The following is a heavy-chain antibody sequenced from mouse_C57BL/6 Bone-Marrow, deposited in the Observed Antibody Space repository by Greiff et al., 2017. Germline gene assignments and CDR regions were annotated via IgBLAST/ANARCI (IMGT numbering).Heavy chain of an antibody. D-gene: IGHD1-1*01. CDR3: AGHYYYGSLIYRYFDV. J-gene: IGHJ1*03. V-gene: IGHV5-6*01. CDR2: ISSGGSYT. CDR1: GFTFSSYG. Sequence: VQLKESGGDLVKPGGSLKLSCAASGFTFSSYGMSWVRQTPDKRLEWVATISSGGSYTYYPDRVKGRFTISRDNAKNTLYLQMSSLKYEDTAMYYCAGHYYYGSLIYRYFDVWGTGATRTAST.